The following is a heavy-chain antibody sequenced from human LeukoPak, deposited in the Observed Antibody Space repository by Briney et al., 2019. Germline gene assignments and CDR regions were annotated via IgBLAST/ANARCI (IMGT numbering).Heavy chain of an antibody. Sequence: PSETLSLTCAVYGGSFSGYYWSWIRQPPGKGLEWIGEINHSGSTNYNPSLKSRVTISVDTSKNQFSLQLSSVTAADTAVYYCARSGYYYDSSSYSHWGQGTLVTVSS. CDR2: INHSGST. D-gene: IGHD3-22*01. V-gene: IGHV4-34*01. J-gene: IGHJ4*02. CDR1: GGSFSGYY. CDR3: ARSGYYYDSSSYSH.